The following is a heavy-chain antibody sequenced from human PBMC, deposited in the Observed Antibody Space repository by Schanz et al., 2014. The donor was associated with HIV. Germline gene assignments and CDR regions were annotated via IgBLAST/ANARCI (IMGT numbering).Heavy chain of an antibody. J-gene: IGHJ6*02. V-gene: IGHV3-30*03. CDR1: GFTFDSYG. CDR2: ISYDGRNK. D-gene: IGHD3-3*01. CDR3: ARGLGAPYYDFRSGYYKGVIYYGMDV. Sequence: QVQLVESGGGVVQPGRSLRLSCAASGFTFDSYGIHWVRQAPGKGLEWVAVISYDGRNKKFANSVKGRFTISRDNSKNTVYLQAKSLRPEDTAVYYCARGLGAPYYDFRSGYYKGVIYYGMDVWGQGTTVTVSS.